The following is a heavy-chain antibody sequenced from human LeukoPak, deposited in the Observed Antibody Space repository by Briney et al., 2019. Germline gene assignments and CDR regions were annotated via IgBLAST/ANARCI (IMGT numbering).Heavy chain of an antibody. CDR2: IYHSGST. J-gene: IGHJ3*02. CDR1: GGSVSGYY. CDR3: ARHDYSNYFRGAFDI. Sequence: PSETLSLTCTVSGGSVSGYYWGWIRQPPGKGLEWIGSIYHSGSTYYNPSLKSRVTISVDTSKNQFSLKLSSVTAADTAVYYCARHDYSNYFRGAFDIWGQGTMVTVSS. V-gene: IGHV4-38-2*02. D-gene: IGHD4-11*01.